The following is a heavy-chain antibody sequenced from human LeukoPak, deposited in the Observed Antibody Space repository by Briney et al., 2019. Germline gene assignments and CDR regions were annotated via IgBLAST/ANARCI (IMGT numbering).Heavy chain of an antibody. CDR3: AKGGEVQTGTINYYYYYYMDV. CDR1: GFTFSSYA. Sequence: PGGSLRLSCAASGFTFSSYAMSWVRQAPGKGLEWVSAISGSGGSTYYADSVKGRFTISRDNSKNTLYLQMNSLRAEDTAVYYCAKGGEVQTGTINYYYYYYMDVRGKGTTVTVSS. J-gene: IGHJ6*03. D-gene: IGHD1-1*01. CDR2: ISGSGGST. V-gene: IGHV3-23*01.